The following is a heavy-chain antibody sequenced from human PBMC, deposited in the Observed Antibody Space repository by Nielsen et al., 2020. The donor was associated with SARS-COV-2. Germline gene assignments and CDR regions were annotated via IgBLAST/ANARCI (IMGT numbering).Heavy chain of an antibody. V-gene: IGHV3-23*01. J-gene: IGHJ4*01. CDR3: AAKCGGEWLAVFDY. D-gene: IGHD6-19*01. Sequence: GESLKISCAASGFTFSNYVMNWVRQSPGKGLEWVSAISASGASTYYADSVKGRFTISRDNSKNTLYLQMNSLEIEDTAVYYCAAKCGGEWLAVFDYWGQGTQVTVSS. CDR2: ISASGAST. CDR1: GFTFSNYV.